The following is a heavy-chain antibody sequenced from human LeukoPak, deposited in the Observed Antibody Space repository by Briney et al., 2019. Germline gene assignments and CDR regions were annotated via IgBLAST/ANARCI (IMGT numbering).Heavy chain of an antibody. Sequence: ASVKVSCKASGGTFSSYAISWVRQAPGQGLEWMGGIIPIFGTANYAQKFQGRVTITADESTSTAYMELSSLRSEDTAVYYCARDEITDRNFDYWGQGTLVTVSS. J-gene: IGHJ4*02. CDR2: IIPIFGTA. CDR3: ARDEITDRNFDY. CDR1: GGTFSSYA. D-gene: IGHD1-14*01. V-gene: IGHV1-69*13.